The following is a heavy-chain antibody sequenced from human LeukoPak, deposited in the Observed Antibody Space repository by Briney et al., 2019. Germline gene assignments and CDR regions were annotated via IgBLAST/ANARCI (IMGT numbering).Heavy chain of an antibody. J-gene: IGHJ6*03. Sequence: SETLSLTCTVSGGSISSYYWSWIRQPPGKGLEWIGYIYYSGSTNYNPSLKSRVTISVDTSKNQFSLKLSSVTAADTAVYYCARSVTAGGYYYYYMDVWGKGTTVTVSS. V-gene: IGHV4-59*12. CDR2: IYYSGST. CDR3: ARSVTAGGYYYYYMDV. CDR1: GGSISSYY. D-gene: IGHD4-11*01.